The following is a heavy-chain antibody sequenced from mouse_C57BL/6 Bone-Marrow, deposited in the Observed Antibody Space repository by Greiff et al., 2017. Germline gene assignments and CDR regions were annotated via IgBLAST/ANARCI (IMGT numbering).Heavy chain of an antibody. CDR3: TADGNYERWFAY. D-gene: IGHD2-1*01. J-gene: IGHJ3*01. V-gene: IGHV14-1*01. CDR2: IDPEDGDT. Sequence: VHVKQSGAELVRPGASVKLSCTASGFNIKDYYMHWVKQRPEQGLEWIGRIDPEDGDTEYAPKFQGKATLTADTSSNTAYLQLSSRTSEDSAVYYCTADGNYERWFAYWGQGTLVTVSA. CDR1: GFNIKDYY.